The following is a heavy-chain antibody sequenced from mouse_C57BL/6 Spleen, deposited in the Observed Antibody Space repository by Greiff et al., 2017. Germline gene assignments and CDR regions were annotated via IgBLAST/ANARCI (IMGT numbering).Heavy chain of an antibody. CDR3: ASPEYGSNYWYFDV. V-gene: IGHV1-80*01. CDR1: GYAFSSYW. Sequence: QVQLKESGAELVKPGASVKISCKASGYAFSSYWMNWVKQRPGKGLEWIGQIYPGDGDTNYNGKFKGKATLTADKSSSTAYMQLSSLTSEDSAVXFCASPEYGSNYWYFDVWGTGTTVTVSS. J-gene: IGHJ1*03. D-gene: IGHD1-1*01. CDR2: IYPGDGDT.